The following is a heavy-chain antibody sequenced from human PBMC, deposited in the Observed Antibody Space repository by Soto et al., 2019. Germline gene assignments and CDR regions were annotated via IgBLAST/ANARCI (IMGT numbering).Heavy chain of an antibody. D-gene: IGHD6-13*01. CDR1: GFTLSNYW. CDR2: INQNGRDK. V-gene: IGHV3-7*01. J-gene: IGHJ6*02. Sequence: EVQLVESGGGLVQPGGSLRLSCAASGFTLSNYWMSWVRQAPGKGLEWVANINQNGRDKYYVESVKGRFTISRDNHKESLHLQMNSLRDEDTAVYYCAREPTTAVVNYGMDVWGQGPTVNLAS. CDR3: AREPTTAVVNYGMDV.